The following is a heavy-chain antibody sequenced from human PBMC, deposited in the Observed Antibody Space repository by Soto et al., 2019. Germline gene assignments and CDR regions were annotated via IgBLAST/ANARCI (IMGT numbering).Heavy chain of an antibody. CDR2: ISGSGGST. J-gene: IGHJ4*02. Sequence: GGSLRLSCAASGFTVSSNYMSWVRQAPGKGLEWVSAISGSGGSTYYADSVKGRFTISRDNSKNTLYLQMNSLRAEDTAVYYCAKDTSSTYYYDSSGYYLASVGNFDYWGQGTLVTVSS. D-gene: IGHD3-22*01. V-gene: IGHV3-23*01. CDR1: GFTVSSNY. CDR3: AKDTSSTYYYDSSGYYLASVGNFDY.